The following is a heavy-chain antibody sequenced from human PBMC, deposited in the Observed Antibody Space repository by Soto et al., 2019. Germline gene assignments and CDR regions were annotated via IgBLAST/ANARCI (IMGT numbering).Heavy chain of an antibody. CDR3: ARLQIGTPERYLDY. Sequence: SQTLSLTCAISGDSVSSNSAVWNWIRQSPSRGLEWLGRTYYRSKWYTNYAVSVRNRITVNPDTSKNQFSLQLNSVTPEDTAVYYCARLQIGTPERYLDYWGQGTLVTVSS. CDR1: GDSVSSNSAV. CDR2: TYYRSKWYT. D-gene: IGHD1-7*01. V-gene: IGHV6-1*01. J-gene: IGHJ4*02.